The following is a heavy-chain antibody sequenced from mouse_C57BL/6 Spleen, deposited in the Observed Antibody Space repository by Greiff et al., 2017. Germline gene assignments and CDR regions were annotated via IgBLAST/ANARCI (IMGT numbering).Heavy chain of an antibody. Sequence: QVQLQESGPELVKPGASVKISCKASGYAFSSSWMNWVKQRPGKGLEWIGRIYPGDGDTNYNGKFKGKATLTADKSSSTAYMQLSSLTSEDSAVYFCARDYGSSYRSLWYFDVWGTGTTVTVSS. J-gene: IGHJ1*03. CDR3: ARDYGSSYRSLWYFDV. D-gene: IGHD1-1*01. CDR2: IYPGDGDT. V-gene: IGHV1-82*01. CDR1: GYAFSSSW.